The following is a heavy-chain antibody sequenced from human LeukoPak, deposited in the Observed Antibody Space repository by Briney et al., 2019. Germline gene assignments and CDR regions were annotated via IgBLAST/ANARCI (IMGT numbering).Heavy chain of an antibody. CDR3: VYRSGWWDNWFDP. D-gene: IGHD6-19*01. J-gene: IGHJ5*02. V-gene: IGHV4-38-2*02. CDR1: GYSISSGYY. CDR2: IYHSGST. Sequence: SETLSLTCTVSGYSISSGYYWGWIRQPPGKGLEWIGSIYHSGSTYYNPSLKSRVTISVDTSKNQFSLKLSSVTAADTAVYYCVYRSGWWDNWFDPWGQGTLVTVSS.